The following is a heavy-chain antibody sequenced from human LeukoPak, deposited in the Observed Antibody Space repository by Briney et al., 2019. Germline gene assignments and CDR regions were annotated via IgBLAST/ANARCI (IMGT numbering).Heavy chain of an antibody. CDR1: GYTFTSFD. CDR3: ARGSPDTSVPRTYYMDV. V-gene: IGHV1-8*01. CDR2: MSPNSGNT. J-gene: IGHJ6*03. Sequence: GASVKVSCKASGYTFTSFDIFWVRQATGQGLEWMGWMSPNSGNTGSAQKFQGRVTFTRDTSISTSFMELSSLRSEDTAIYYCARGSPDTSVPRTYYMDVWGKGTTVTVSS. D-gene: IGHD5-18*01.